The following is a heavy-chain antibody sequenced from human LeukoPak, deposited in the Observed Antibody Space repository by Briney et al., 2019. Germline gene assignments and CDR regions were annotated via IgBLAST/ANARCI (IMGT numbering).Heavy chain of an antibody. J-gene: IGHJ5*02. Sequence: SQTLSLTCTVSGGSISSGDYYWGWIRQPPGKGLEWIGSIYYSGSTYYNPSLKSRVTISVDTSKNQFSLKLSSVTAADTAVYYCARRSTAPIAGTGVNWFDPWGQGTLVTVSS. CDR2: IYYSGST. D-gene: IGHD6-13*01. CDR1: GGSISSGDYY. CDR3: ARRSTAPIAGTGVNWFDP. V-gene: IGHV4-39*01.